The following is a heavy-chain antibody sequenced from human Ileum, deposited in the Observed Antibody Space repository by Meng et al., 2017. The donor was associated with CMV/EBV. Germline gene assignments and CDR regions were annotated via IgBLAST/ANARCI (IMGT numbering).Heavy chain of an antibody. CDR1: GFTFNTYG. CDR2: ISNSGTT. J-gene: IGHJ6*02. CDR3: ARGRVYYYGWNPPYGMDV. Sequence: GSLRLSCAVSGFTFNTYGMHWIRQTPEKGLEWIGYISNSGTTNYNPSLKSRLTMSVDASQNQFSLNLSSVTAADTAVYYCARGRVYYYGWNPPYGMDVWGRGTTVTVSS. D-gene: IGHD3-10*01. V-gene: IGHV4-59*01.